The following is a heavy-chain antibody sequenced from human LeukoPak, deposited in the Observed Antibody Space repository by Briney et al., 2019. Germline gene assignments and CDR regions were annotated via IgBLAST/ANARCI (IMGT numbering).Heavy chain of an antibody. CDR1: GFTFSSYS. Sequence: GGSLRLSCAASGFTFSSYSMNWVRQAPGKGLVWVSRVNSDGSGTYYADSVKGRFTISRDNAKNTLYLQMNSLRAEDTAVYYCAKDPRGPFDYWGQGTLVTVSS. D-gene: IGHD5-12*01. CDR2: VNSDGSGT. V-gene: IGHV3-74*01. CDR3: AKDPRGPFDY. J-gene: IGHJ4*02.